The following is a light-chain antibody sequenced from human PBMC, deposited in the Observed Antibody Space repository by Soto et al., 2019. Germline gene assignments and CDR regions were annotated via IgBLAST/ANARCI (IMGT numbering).Light chain of an antibody. Sequence: QSVLTQPASVSGSPGQSITISCTGTSSDVGGYNYVSWYQQHPGKAPKLLIYEVSNRPSGVSNRFSGSKSGNTASLTISGLQAEDEADYYCSSYTRSSTPYVFGIGPKVTVL. CDR1: SSDVGGYNY. CDR2: EVS. V-gene: IGLV2-14*01. J-gene: IGLJ1*01. CDR3: SSYTRSSTPYV.